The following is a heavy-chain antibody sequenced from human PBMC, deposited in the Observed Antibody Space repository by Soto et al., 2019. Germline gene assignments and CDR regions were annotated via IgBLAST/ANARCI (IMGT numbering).Heavy chain of an antibody. CDR1: GYTFTDYY. CDR2: IHPNSGVT. Sequence: ASVKVSCKASGYTFTDYYMHWVRQSPGQGLEWMGWIHPNSGVTKFPQKFQGRVIMTRDMSISTVYMELSRLTSDDTAIYYCARAGLTTLELATTYWGQGTLVTVSS. J-gene: IGHJ4*02. V-gene: IGHV1-2*02. D-gene: IGHD5-12*01. CDR3: ARAGLTTLELATTY.